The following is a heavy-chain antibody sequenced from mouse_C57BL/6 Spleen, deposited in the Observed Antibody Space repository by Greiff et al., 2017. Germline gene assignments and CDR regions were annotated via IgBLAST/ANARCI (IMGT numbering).Heavy chain of an antibody. CDR2: ISSGGSYT. CDR3: ARGGYYVFMDY. D-gene: IGHD2-3*01. Sequence: EVKLMESGGDLVKPGGSLKLSCAASGFTFSSYGMSWVRQTPDKRLEWVATISSGGSYTYYPDSVKGRFTISRDNAKNTLYLQMTSLRSEDTAMYYCARGGYYVFMDYWGQGTSVTVSS. J-gene: IGHJ4*01. V-gene: IGHV5-6*01. CDR1: GFTFSSYG.